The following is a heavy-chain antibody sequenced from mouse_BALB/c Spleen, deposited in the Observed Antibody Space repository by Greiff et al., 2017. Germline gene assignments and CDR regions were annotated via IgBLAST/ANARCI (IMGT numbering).Heavy chain of an antibody. Sequence: EVMLVESGGGLVKPGGSLKLSCAASGFTFSDYYMYWVRQTPEKRLEWVATISDGGSYTYYPDSVKGRFTISRDNAKNNLYLQMSSLKSEDTAMYYCAREGVNYRYFDVWGAGTTVTVSS. D-gene: IGHD2-2*01. CDR3: AREGVNYRYFDV. J-gene: IGHJ1*01. CDR1: GFTFSDYY. V-gene: IGHV5-4*02. CDR2: ISDGGSYT.